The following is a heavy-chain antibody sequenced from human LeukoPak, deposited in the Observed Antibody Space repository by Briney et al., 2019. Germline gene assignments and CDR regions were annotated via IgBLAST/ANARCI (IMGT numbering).Heavy chain of an antibody. CDR1: GFTFSSYA. D-gene: IGHD4-17*01. Sequence: HGGSLRLSCAASGFTFSSYAMSWVRQAPGKGLEWVSAISGSGGSTYYADSVKGRFTISRDNSKNTLYLQMNSLRAEDTAVYYCAKDLADGDYETSGYYYYGMDVWGQGTTVTVSS. V-gene: IGHV3-23*01. CDR3: AKDLADGDYETSGYYYYGMDV. J-gene: IGHJ6*02. CDR2: ISGSGGST.